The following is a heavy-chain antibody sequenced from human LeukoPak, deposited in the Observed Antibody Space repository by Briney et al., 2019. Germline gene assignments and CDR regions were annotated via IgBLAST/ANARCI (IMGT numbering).Heavy chain of an antibody. CDR2: ISYDGSNK. V-gene: IGHV3-30*04. CDR1: GFTFSTYT. Sequence: GGSLRLSCAASGFTFSTYTIHWVRQAPGKGLEWVAVISYDGSNKYYADSVKGRFTISRDNAKNSLYLQMNSLRAEDTAVYYCARDRGSSSYDYWGQGTLVTVSS. D-gene: IGHD6-13*01. CDR3: ARDRGSSSYDY. J-gene: IGHJ4*02.